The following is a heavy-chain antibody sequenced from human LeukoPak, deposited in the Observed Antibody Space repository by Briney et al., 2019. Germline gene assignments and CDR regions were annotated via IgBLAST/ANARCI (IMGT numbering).Heavy chain of an antibody. CDR1: GFTFSSYA. CDR2: ISYDGSNK. CDR3: VSSPVALGWLDP. J-gene: IGHJ5*02. V-gene: IGHV3-30*04. Sequence: GGSLRLSCAASGFTFSSYAMHWVRQAPGKGLEWVAVISYDGSNKYYADSVKGRFTISRDNSKNTLYLQMNSLTTEDTAVYYCVSSPVALGWLDPWGQGTLVTVSS.